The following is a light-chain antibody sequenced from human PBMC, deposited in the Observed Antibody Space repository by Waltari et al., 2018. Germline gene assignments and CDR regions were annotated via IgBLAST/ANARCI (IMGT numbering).Light chain of an antibody. CDR3: QVWDKTTGV. CDR1: QLGDKY. V-gene: IGLV3-1*01. Sequence: SYEVTQPLSVSVSPGQTASITCSGDQLGDKYVCWYQQKPGQSPVLVIYRNTKRPSGFPERFSGSNSGNTATLTIIGTQALDEADYYCQVWDKTTGVFGTGTKVTVL. CDR2: RNT. J-gene: IGLJ1*01.